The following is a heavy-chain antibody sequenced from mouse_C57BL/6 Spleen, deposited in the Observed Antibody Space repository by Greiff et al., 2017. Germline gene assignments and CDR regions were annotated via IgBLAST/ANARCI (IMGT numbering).Heavy chain of an antibody. CDR2: ILPGSGST. J-gene: IGHJ1*03. Sequence: VQVVESGAELMKPGASVKLSCKATGYTFTGYWIEWVKQRPGHGLEWIGEILPGSGSTNYNEKFKGKATFTADTSSNTAYMQLSSLTTEDSAIYYCARRRMDYYGSSYWYFDVWGTGTTVTVSS. CDR3: ARRRMDYYGSSYWYFDV. D-gene: IGHD1-1*01. CDR1: GYTFTGYW. V-gene: IGHV1-9*01.